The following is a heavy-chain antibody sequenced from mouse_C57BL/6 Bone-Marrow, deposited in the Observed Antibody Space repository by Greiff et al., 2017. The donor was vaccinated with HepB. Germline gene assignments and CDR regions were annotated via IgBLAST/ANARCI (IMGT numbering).Heavy chain of an antibody. J-gene: IGHJ3*01. V-gene: IGHV5-6*01. Sequence: EVKLMESGGDLVKPGGSLKLSCAASGFTFSSYGMSWVRQTPDKRLEWVATISSGGSYTYYPDSVKGRFTISRDNAKNTLYLQMSSLKSEDTAMYYCANFYYDYDGYWGQGTLVTVSA. CDR3: ANFYYDYDGY. D-gene: IGHD2-4*01. CDR1: GFTFSSYG. CDR2: ISSGGSYT.